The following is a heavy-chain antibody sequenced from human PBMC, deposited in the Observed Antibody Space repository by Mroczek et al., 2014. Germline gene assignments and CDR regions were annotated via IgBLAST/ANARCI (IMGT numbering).Heavy chain of an antibody. D-gene: IGHD2-8*01. CDR3: ARDLGYCTNGVCYTFPNTDNWFDP. CDR1: GGSISSGSYY. Sequence: QVQLQESGPGLVKPSQTLSLTCTVSGGSISSGSYYWSWIRQPAGKGLEWIGRIYTSGSTNXNPSLKSRVTISVDTSKNQFSLKLSSVTAADTAVYYCARDLGYCTNGVCYTFPNTDNWFDPWGQGTLVTVSS. J-gene: IGHJ5*02. CDR2: IYTSGST. V-gene: IGHV4-61*02.